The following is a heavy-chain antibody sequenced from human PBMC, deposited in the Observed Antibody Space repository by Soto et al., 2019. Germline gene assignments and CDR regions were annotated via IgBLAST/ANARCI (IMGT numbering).Heavy chain of an antibody. Sequence: ASVKVSCKASGYTFTSYAMHWVRQAPGQRLEWMGWINAGNGNTKYSQKFQGRVTITRDTSASTAYMELSSLRSEDTAVYYCARGGGDSSGWYSEYFQHWGQGTLVTVSS. CDR1: GYTFTSYA. D-gene: IGHD6-19*01. CDR2: INAGNGNT. V-gene: IGHV1-3*01. CDR3: ARGGGDSSGWYSEYFQH. J-gene: IGHJ1*01.